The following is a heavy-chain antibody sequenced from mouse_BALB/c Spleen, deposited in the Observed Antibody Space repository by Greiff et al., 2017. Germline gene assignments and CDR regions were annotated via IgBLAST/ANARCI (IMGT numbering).Heavy chain of an antibody. CDR3: AREGATAYWYFDV. D-gene: IGHD1-2*01. V-gene: IGHV1S41*01. Sequence: DLVKPGASVKLSCKASGYTFTSYWINWIKQRPGQGLEWIGRIAPGSGSTYYNEMFKGKATLTVDTSSSTAYIQLSSLSSEDSAVYFCAREGATAYWYFDVWGAGTTVTVSS. J-gene: IGHJ1*01. CDR2: IAPGSGST. CDR1: GYTFTSYW.